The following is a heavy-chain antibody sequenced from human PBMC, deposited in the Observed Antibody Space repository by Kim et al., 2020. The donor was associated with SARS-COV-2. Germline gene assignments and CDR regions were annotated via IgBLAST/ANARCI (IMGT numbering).Heavy chain of an antibody. D-gene: IGHD7-27*01. CDR1: GGSFSGYY. CDR3: ARGGRLGILPRLIDY. V-gene: IGHV4-34*01. Sequence: SETLSLTCAVYGGSFSGYYWSWIRQPPGKGLEWIGEINHSGSTNYNPSLKSRVTISVDTSKNQFSLKLSSVTAADTAVYYCARGGRLGILPRLIDYWGQGTLVTVSS. J-gene: IGHJ4*02. CDR2: INHSGST.